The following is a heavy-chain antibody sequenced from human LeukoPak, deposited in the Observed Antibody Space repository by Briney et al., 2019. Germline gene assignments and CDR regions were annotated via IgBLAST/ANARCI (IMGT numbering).Heavy chain of an antibody. CDR3: ARDYSRCSGSSCYSPNWFDP. Sequence: ASVTVSCTAFGYTFTSYGISWVRQAPGQGLEWMGWISAYNGNTNYAQKLQGRVTMTTDTSTSTAYMELRSLRSEDTAVYYCARDYSRCSGSSCYSPNWFDPWGQGTLVTVSS. J-gene: IGHJ5*02. V-gene: IGHV1-18*01. D-gene: IGHD2-15*01. CDR1: GYTFTSYG. CDR2: ISAYNGNT.